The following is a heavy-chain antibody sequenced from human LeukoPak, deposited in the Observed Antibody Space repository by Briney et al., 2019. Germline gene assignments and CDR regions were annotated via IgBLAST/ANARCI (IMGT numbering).Heavy chain of an antibody. Sequence: SQTLSLTCAISGDSVSTASNAWYGIRQSPSRGLEWLGRTYYNSKGYTDYAVSVSGRTTINPDTSRNQLSLQLSFVTPEDTAVYSCVRGPGALLHWGQGILVTVSS. V-gene: IGHV6-1*01. CDR3: VRGPGALLH. J-gene: IGHJ4*02. CDR2: TYYNSKGYT. D-gene: IGHD3-10*01. CDR1: GDSVSTASNA.